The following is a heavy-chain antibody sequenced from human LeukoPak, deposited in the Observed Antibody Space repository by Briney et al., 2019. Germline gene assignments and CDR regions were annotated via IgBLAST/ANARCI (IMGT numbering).Heavy chain of an antibody. CDR3: AKDYDFWSGLDY. Sequence: GGSLRLSCAASGFTFDDYAMHWVRQAPGKGLEWVSGISWSSGSIGYADSVKGRFTISRDNAKNSLYLQMNSLRAEDTALYYCAKDYDFWSGLDYWGQGTLVTVSS. CDR2: ISWSSGSI. J-gene: IGHJ4*02. CDR1: GFTFDDYA. D-gene: IGHD3-3*01. V-gene: IGHV3-9*01.